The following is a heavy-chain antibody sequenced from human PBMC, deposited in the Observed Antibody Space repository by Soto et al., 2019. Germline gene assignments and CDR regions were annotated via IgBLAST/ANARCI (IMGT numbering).Heavy chain of an antibody. CDR2: MNPNSGNT. D-gene: IGHD6-13*01. CDR3: ARGPGSSQTYYYYMDV. V-gene: IGHV1-8*01. CDR1: GYTFTSYD. Sequence: ASVKVSCKASGYTFTSYDINWVRQATGQGLEWMGWMNPNSGNTGYAQKFQGRVTMTRNTSISTAYMELSSLRSEDTAVYYCARGPGSSQTYYYYMDVWGKGTTVTVSS. J-gene: IGHJ6*03.